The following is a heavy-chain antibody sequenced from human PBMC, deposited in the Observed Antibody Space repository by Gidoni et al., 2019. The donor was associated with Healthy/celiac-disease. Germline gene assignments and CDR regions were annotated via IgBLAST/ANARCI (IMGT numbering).Heavy chain of an antibody. D-gene: IGHD6-19*01. J-gene: IGHJ4*02. CDR1: GGSISSSSYY. CDR2: IYYSGST. Sequence: QLQLQESGPGLVKPSETLSLTCTVSGGSISSSSYYWGWIRQPPGKGLEWIGSIYYSGSTYYNPSLKSRVTISVDTAKNQFSLKLSSVTAADTAVYYCARVKQWLIDYWGQGTLVTVSS. V-gene: IGHV4-39*07. CDR3: ARVKQWLIDY.